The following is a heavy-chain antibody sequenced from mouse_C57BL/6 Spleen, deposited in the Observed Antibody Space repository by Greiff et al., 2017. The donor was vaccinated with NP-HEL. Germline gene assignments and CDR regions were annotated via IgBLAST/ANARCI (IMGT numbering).Heavy chain of an antibody. CDR1: GYTFTDYY. J-gene: IGHJ4*01. D-gene: IGHD2-4*01. V-gene: IGHV1-26*01. CDR3: ARSTYYDYGYAMDY. Sequence: VQLQQSGPELVKPGASVKISCKASGYTFTDYYMNWVKQSHGKSLEWIGDINPNNGGTSYNQKFKGKATLTVDKSSSTAYMELRSLTSEDSAVYYCARSTYYDYGYAMDYWGQGTSVTVSS. CDR2: INPNNGGT.